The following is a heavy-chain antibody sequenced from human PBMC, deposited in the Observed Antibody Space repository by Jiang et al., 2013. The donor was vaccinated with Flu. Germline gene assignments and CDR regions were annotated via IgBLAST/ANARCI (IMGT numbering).Heavy chain of an antibody. CDR3: ARGYKYDSSGYYAFDI. CDR1: GFTFSSYT. J-gene: IGHJ3*02. Sequence: RLSCAASGFTFSSYTMNWVRQAPGKGLEWVSFISGSSRYIYYADSVKGRFTISRDNAKNSLSLQMNSLRAEDTAVYYCARGYKYDSSGYYAFDIWGQGTMVIVSS. V-gene: IGHV3-21*01. CDR2: ISGSSRYI. D-gene: IGHD3-22*01.